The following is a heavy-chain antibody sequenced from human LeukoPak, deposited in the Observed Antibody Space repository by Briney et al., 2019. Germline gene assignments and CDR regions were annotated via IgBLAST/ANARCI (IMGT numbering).Heavy chain of an antibody. D-gene: IGHD3-22*01. CDR3: VKRAEDSSGYYVYYFDY. CDR1: GFPFNKYA. J-gene: IGHJ4*02. CDR2: ISAATGTT. V-gene: IGHV3-23*01. Sequence: PGGSLRLSCAASGFPFNKYAMSWVRQAPGKGLEWVSSISAATGTTYYAGSVRGRFSISRDNSQNTLYLQMNSLRAEDTAVYYCVKRAEDSSGYYVYYFDYWGQRTLVTVSS.